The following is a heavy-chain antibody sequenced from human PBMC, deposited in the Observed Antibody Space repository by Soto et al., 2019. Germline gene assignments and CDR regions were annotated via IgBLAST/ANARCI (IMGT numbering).Heavy chain of an antibody. J-gene: IGHJ4*02. CDR1: GFTVSSNY. V-gene: IGHV3-53*02. CDR2: IHSGGST. CDR3: ARAVDASYYHYFYY. D-gene: IGHD1-26*01. Sequence: EVQLVETGGGLIQPGGSLRLSCAASGFTVSSNYMSWVRQAPGKGLEWVSVIHSGGSTYYADSVKGRFTISRDNSKNTLYLQMNSLRAEATAVYYCARAVDASYYHYFYYGGQGTLVTVSS.